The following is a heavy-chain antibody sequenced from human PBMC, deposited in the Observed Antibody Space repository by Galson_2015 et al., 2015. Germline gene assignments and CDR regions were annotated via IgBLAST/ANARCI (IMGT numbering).Heavy chain of an antibody. V-gene: IGHV3-30-3*01. CDR2: ISYDGSNK. D-gene: IGHD4-17*01. Sequence: SLRLSCAASGFTFSSYAMHWVRQAPGKGLEWVAVISYDGSNKYYADSVKGRFTISRDNSKNTLYLQMNSLRAEDTAVYYCARAPLDYGDYDSGSPGYWGQGTLVPVSS. CDR3: ARAPLDYGDYDSGSPGY. CDR1: GFTFSSYA. J-gene: IGHJ4*02.